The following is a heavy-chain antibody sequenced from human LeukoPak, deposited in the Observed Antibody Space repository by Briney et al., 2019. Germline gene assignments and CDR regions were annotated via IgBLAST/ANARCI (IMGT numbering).Heavy chain of an antibody. CDR2: IKQDGSEK. Sequence: TGGSLRLSCAASGFTFSSYWMSWVRQAPGKGLEWVANIKQDGSEKYYVDFVKGRFTISRDNAKNSLYLQMNSLRAEDTAVYYCARGIAAAGTIYDYYYYMDVWGKGTTVTVSS. CDR3: ARGIAAAGTIYDYYYYMDV. V-gene: IGHV3-7*01. J-gene: IGHJ6*03. CDR1: GFTFSSYW. D-gene: IGHD6-13*01.